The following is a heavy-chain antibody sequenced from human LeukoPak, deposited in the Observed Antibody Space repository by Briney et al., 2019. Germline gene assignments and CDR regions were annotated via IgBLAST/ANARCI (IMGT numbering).Heavy chain of an antibody. CDR2: ISYDGSNK. CDR3: AKAMKGAAAGSPIDY. V-gene: IGHV3-30*18. CDR1: GFTFSSYG. Sequence: PGGSLRLSCAASGFTFSSYGMRWVRQAPGKGLEWVAVISYDGSNKYYADSVKGRFTISRDNSKNTLYLQMNSLRAEDTAVYYCAKAMKGAAAGSPIDYWGQGTLVTVSS. J-gene: IGHJ4*02. D-gene: IGHD6-13*01.